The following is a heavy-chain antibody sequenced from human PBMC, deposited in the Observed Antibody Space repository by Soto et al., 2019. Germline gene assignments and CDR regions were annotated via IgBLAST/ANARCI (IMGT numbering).Heavy chain of an antibody. V-gene: IGHV1-2*02. CDR2: INPVSGGT. Sequence: ASVKVSCKASGNTHTIYFIHWLRQARGQGLEWMGWINPVSGGTNYAHKFQGRVTMTRDTSTTTAFMELSGLRSDDTAVYFCARGGSYYAHWGQGTLVTVSS. CDR3: ARGGSYYAH. J-gene: IGHJ4*02. CDR1: GNTHTIYF. D-gene: IGHD3-10*01.